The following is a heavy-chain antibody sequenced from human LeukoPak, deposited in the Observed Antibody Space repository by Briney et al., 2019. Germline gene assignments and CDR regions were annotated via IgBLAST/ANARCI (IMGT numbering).Heavy chain of an antibody. CDR3: ARVSPDYYDSSGYFDY. J-gene: IGHJ4*02. D-gene: IGHD3-22*01. CDR2: ISAYNGNT. CDR1: GYTFTSYG. Sequence: ASVKVCCKAAGYTFTSYGISWVRQAPGQGLERMGWISAYNGNTNYAQKLQGRVTMTTDTSTSTAYMELRSLRSDDTAVYYCARVSPDYYDSSGYFDYWGQGTLVTVSS. V-gene: IGHV1-18*01.